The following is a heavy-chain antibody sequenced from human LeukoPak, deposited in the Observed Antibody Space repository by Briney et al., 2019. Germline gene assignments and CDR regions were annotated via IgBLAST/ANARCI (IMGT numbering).Heavy chain of an antibody. CDR1: GGSITNNGYY. Sequence: RPSEPLSLTCSVSGGSITNNGYYWGWIRQSPETGLEWIGSMHYSGSTYYNPSLNSRVTISVDTSKNQFSLKLSSVTAADTAVYYCASWFNAGAWGQGTLVTVSS. CDR3: ASWFNAGA. J-gene: IGHJ5*02. CDR2: MHYSGST. D-gene: IGHD2-8*01. V-gene: IGHV4-39*07.